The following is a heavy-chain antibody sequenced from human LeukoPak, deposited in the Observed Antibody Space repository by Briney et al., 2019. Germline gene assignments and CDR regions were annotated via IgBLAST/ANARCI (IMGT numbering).Heavy chain of an antibody. CDR2: IRYDGSNK. J-gene: IGHJ4*02. CDR1: GFTFSSYD. V-gene: IGHV3-30*02. CDR3: AKPAISSRGWYYDY. D-gene: IGHD6-19*01. Sequence: GSLILSCAASGFTFSSYDIHWVRQAPGKGLEWVAFIRYDGSNKYYADSVKGRFTISRDNSKNTLYLQMNSLRAEDTAVYYCAKPAISSRGWYYDYWGQGTLVTVSS.